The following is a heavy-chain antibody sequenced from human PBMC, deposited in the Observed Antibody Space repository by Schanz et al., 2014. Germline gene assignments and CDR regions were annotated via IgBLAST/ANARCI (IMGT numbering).Heavy chain of an antibody. V-gene: IGHV1-18*01. CDR3: ARDGEAAAGCDY. CDR2: ISVYHGHT. Sequence: QGQLVQSGAEVKKPGASVKVSCKASGYTFNNHGISWVRQAPGQGLEWMGWISVYHGHTNYAEKVHGRVTMTTDTSTSTAYMELSSLRSEDTAVYYCARDGEAAAGCDYWGQGTLVTVSS. CDR1: GYTFNNHG. J-gene: IGHJ4*02. D-gene: IGHD6-13*01.